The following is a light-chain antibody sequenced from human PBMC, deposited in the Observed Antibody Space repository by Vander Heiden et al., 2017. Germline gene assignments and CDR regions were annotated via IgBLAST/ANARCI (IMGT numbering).Light chain of an antibody. V-gene: IGLV1-47*01. CDR3: AAGDDSLSGWV. Sequence: QSVLTQPPSASGTPGQRVTISCSGSSSNIGSNYVYWYQQLPGTAPNLLIYRNNKRPSVVPDRFSGSKSGTSASLAISGLRAEEEADYYCAAGDDSLSGWVFGGGTKLTVL. CDR1: SSNIGSNY. J-gene: IGLJ3*02. CDR2: RNN.